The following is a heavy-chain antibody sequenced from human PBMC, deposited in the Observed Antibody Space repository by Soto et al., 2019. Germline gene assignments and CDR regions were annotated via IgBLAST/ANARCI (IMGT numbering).Heavy chain of an antibody. CDR3: ARGGYYDSSAYYGDFDY. CDR1: GGSISSGGYY. D-gene: IGHD3-22*01. Sequence: QVQLQESGPGLVKPSQTLSLTCTVSGGSISSGGYYWSWIRQHPWKGLEWIGYIYYSGNTYYNPSLKSRVTISVDTSKNQFPLKLSSVTAADTAVYYWARGGYYDSSAYYGDFDYWGQGTLVTVSS. V-gene: IGHV4-31*03. CDR2: IYYSGNT. J-gene: IGHJ4*02.